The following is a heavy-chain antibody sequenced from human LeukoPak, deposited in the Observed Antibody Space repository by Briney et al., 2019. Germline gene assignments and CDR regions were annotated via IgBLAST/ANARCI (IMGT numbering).Heavy chain of an antibody. CDR1: GFTFSSYA. J-gene: IGHJ4*02. CDR2: ISGSGGST. CDR3: PREQYDTWSRRGNFDS. D-gene: IGHD3-3*01. Sequence: GGSLRLSCAASGFTFSSYAMSWVCQAPGKGLEWVSAISGSGGSTYYADSVKGRLTIYRDNTKNSLYLQMNSLRVEDTAVFYCPREQYDTWSRRGNFDSSGQGTLVIVSS. V-gene: IGHV3-23*01.